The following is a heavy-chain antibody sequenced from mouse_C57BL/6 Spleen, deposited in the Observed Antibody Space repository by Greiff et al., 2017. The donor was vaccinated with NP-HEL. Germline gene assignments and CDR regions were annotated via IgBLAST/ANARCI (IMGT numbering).Heavy chain of an antibody. CDR1: GYTFTDYY. Sequence: VQLQQSGPELVKPGASVKISCKASGYTFTDYYMNWVKQSHGKSLEWIGDINPNNGGTSYNQKFKGKATLTVDKSSSTAYMELRSLTSEDSAVYYCARDAVTTLFDYWGQGTTLTVSS. J-gene: IGHJ2*01. V-gene: IGHV1-26*01. CDR2: INPNNGGT. D-gene: IGHD2-2*01. CDR3: ARDAVTTLFDY.